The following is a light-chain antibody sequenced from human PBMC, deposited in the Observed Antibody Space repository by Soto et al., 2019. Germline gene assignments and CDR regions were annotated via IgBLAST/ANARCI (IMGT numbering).Light chain of an antibody. CDR2: MIS. Sequence: DIVLTQTHLSSPVTLGQPSSISCRSSQSLVHSDGNTYLTWPQQRPGQPPRLLIYMISTRFSGVPDRCSGSGAGTDFTLKISRVDADDVGVYYCMQATQASSFGKGTKLESK. CDR3: MQATQASS. CDR1: QSLVHSDGNTY. V-gene: IGKV2-24*01. J-gene: IGKJ2*01.